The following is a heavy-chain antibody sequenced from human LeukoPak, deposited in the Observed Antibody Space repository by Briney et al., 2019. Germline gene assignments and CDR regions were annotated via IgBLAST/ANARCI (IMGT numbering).Heavy chain of an antibody. J-gene: IGHJ1*01. Sequence: TLSLTCTVSGGSISSGSYYWSWIRQPAGKGLEWIGRIYTSGSTNYNPSLKSRVTISVDTSKNQFSLKLSSVNAADTAVYYCARGRYSSSPTGYFQHWGQGTLVTVSS. CDR2: IYTSGST. CDR1: GGSISSGSYY. V-gene: IGHV4-61*02. CDR3: ARGRYSSSPTGYFQH. D-gene: IGHD6-13*01.